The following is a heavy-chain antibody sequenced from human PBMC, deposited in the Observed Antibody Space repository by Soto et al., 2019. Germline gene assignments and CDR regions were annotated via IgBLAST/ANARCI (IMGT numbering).Heavy chain of an antibody. CDR3: VKVVDPAVARKLYYDN. D-gene: IGHD5-18*01. CDR1: GFPFSNYA. J-gene: IGHJ4*02. Sequence: PGGSLRLSCSASGFPFSNYAMHWVRQAPGKGLEYVSAITETGGTTFYADSVKGRFIISRDNSKNTLFLQMSSLRAEDTALYYCVKVVDPAVARKLYYDNWGPGTLVTVSS. V-gene: IGHV3-64D*08. CDR2: ITETGGTT.